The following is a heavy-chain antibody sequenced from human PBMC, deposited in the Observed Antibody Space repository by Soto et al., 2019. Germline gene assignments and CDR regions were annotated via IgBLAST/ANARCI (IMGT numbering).Heavy chain of an antibody. CDR2: ISYEGSNK. V-gene: IGHV3-30-3*01. J-gene: IGHJ4*02. CDR1: GFTSSSYA. CDR3: AKEARDSSGYYYEYYFDY. D-gene: IGHD3-22*01. Sequence: PGGSLRLSCAASGFTSSSYAMHWVRQARGKGLEWVAVISYEGSNKYYADSVKGRFTISRDNSKNTLYLQMNSLRAEDTAVYYCAKEARDSSGYYYEYYFDYWGQGNLVTVSS.